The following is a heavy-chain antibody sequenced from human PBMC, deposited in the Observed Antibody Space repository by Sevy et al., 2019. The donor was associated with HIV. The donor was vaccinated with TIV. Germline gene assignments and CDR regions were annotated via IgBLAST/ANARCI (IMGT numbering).Heavy chain of an antibody. Sequence: GGSLRLSCAASGFTFSSYGMGWVRQAPGKGLEWLAVIWFDGSNEYYADSVKGRFTISRDIAKNTLHLQMNSLRAEDTAVYYCARDLEFYDYGDYGLAFNPDYWGRETLVTVSS. CDR2: IWFDGSNE. D-gene: IGHD4-17*01. CDR3: ARDLEFYDYGDYGLAFNPDY. V-gene: IGHV3-33*08. J-gene: IGHJ4*02. CDR1: GFTFSSYG.